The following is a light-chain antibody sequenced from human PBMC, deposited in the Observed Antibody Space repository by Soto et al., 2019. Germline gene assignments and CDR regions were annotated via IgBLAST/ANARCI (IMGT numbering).Light chain of an antibody. CDR2: AAT. CDR1: QDISDW. Sequence: DIQMTQSPSSMSASVGDRVTITCRASQDISDWLAWHQQKPGKAPKLLIYAATTLHSGVPSRFSGSGSGTDFTLTISSLQPEDFATYYCQQGHTFPLTFGGGTKVEIK. CDR3: QQGHTFPLT. J-gene: IGKJ4*01. V-gene: IGKV1-12*01.